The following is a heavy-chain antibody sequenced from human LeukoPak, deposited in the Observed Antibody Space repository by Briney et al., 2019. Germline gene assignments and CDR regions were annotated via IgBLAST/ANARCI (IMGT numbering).Heavy chain of an antibody. J-gene: IGHJ4*02. D-gene: IGHD6-19*01. V-gene: IGHV3-7*01. CDR2: IKQDGSEK. CDR1: GFTFSSYW. Sequence: PGGSVRLSCAASGFTFSSYWMSWVRQAPGKGLEWVANIKQDGSEKYYVDSVKGRFTISRDNAKNSLYLQMNSLRAEDTAVYYCAGISSGWPHTYFDYWGQGTLVTVSS. CDR3: AGISSGWPHTYFDY.